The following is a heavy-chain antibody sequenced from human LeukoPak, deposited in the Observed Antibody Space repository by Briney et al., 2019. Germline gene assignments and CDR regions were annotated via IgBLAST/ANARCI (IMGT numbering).Heavy chain of an antibody. CDR3: ARDGGGYSYGSFDY. D-gene: IGHD5-18*01. J-gene: IGHJ4*02. CDR2: ISAYNGNT. Sequence: ASVKVSCKASGYTFTSYGISWVRQAPGQGLEWMGWISAYNGNTNYAQKLQGRVTMTTDTSTSTAYMELRSLGSDDTAVYYCARDGGGYSYGSFDYWGQGTLVTVSS. V-gene: IGHV1-18*01. CDR1: GYTFTSYG.